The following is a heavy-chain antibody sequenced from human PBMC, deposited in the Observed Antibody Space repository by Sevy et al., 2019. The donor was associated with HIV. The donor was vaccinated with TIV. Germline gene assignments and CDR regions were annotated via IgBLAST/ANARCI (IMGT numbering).Heavy chain of an antibody. D-gene: IGHD3-16*02. CDR3: ARDRGDDYVWGSYRPGHSFDY. CDR1: GGSISSYY. Sequence: SETLSLTCTVSGGSISSYYWSWIRQPAGKGLEWIGRIYTSGSTNYNPSLKSRVTMSVDTSKNQFSLKLSSVTAADTAVYCCARDRGDDYVWGSYRPGHSFDYWGQGTLVTVSS. CDR2: IYTSGST. J-gene: IGHJ4*02. V-gene: IGHV4-4*07.